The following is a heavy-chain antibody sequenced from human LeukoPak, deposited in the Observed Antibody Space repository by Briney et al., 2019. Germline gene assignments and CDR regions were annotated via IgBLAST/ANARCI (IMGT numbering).Heavy chain of an antibody. CDR2: IYYSGNT. J-gene: IGHJ4*02. V-gene: IGHV4-59*01. CDR3: AREIDSSSVY. D-gene: IGHD6-6*01. CDR1: GGSISNYF. Sequence: MSSETLSLTCTVSGGSISNYFWSWIRQAPGKGLEYIGFIYYSGNTNYNPSFKSRVTISVDTSKKQFSLKLSSVTAADTAVYYCAREIDSSSVYWGQGTLVTVSS.